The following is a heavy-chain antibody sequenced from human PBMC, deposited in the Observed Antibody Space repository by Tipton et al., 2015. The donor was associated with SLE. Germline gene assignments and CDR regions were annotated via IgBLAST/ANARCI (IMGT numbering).Heavy chain of an antibody. CDR2: IYHSGRT. CDR3: ARKATEAPPYWYFDL. V-gene: IGHV4-4*02. D-gene: IGHD6-6*01. Sequence: TLFLTCVVSGGSISSSSWWTWVRQPPGKGLEWVGEIYHSGRTNYNPSLTRRVAISVDNSKNQFSLKLSSVTAADTALYYCARKATEAPPYWYFDLWGRGTLVTVSS. J-gene: IGHJ2*01. CDR1: GGSISSSSW.